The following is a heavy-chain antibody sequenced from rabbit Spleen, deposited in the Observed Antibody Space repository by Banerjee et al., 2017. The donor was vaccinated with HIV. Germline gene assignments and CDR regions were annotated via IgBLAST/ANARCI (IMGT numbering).Heavy chain of an antibody. J-gene: IGHJ4*01. Sequence: QEQLVESGGGLVQPEGSLTLTCTASGFSFSSSYWMSWVRQAPGKGLEWIACIDTGSSGSTYYASWAKGRFTISKTSSTTVTLQMTSLTAADTATYFCGRVNPWNYAYFNLWGPGTLVTVS. CDR3: GRVNPWNYAYFNL. D-gene: IGHD3-3*01. CDR1: GFSFSSSYW. V-gene: IGHV1S45*01. CDR2: IDTGSSGST.